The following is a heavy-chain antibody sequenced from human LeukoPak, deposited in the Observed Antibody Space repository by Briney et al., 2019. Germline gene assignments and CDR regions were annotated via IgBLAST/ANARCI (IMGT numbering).Heavy chain of an antibody. CDR3: AKGDLGGVSDAFDI. CDR1: GFTFSSYG. CDR2: ISYDGSNK. J-gene: IGHJ3*02. D-gene: IGHD2-15*01. V-gene: IGHV3-30*18. Sequence: GRSLRLSCAASGFTFSSYGMHWVRQAPGKGLEWVAVISYDGSNKYYADSVKGRFTISRDNSKNTLYLQMNSLRAEDTAVYYCAKGDLGGVSDAFDIWGQGTMVTVSS.